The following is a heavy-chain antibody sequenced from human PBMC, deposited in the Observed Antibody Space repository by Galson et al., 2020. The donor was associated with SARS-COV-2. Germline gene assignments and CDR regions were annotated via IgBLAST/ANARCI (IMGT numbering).Heavy chain of an antibody. CDR2: IYYSESN. D-gene: IGHD3-9*01. V-gene: IGHV4-39*01. Sequence: SETLSPTCTVSGGSISSSSYYWGWIRQPPGEGLEWIGSIYYSESNYYNPSLTSRVTMSVDTSKNQFSLKLSSVTAADTAVYYCARQILTGYYSFYYFDYWGQGTLVTVSS. CDR3: ARQILTGYYSFYYFDY. CDR1: GGSISSSSYY. J-gene: IGHJ4*02.